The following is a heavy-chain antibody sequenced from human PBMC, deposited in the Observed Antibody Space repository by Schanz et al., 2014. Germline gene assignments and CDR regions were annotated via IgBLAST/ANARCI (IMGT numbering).Heavy chain of an antibody. Sequence: EVQLVESGGALVQPGRSLRLSCAASGFTFDEYGMHWVRQAPGKGLEWVSLIDRDGGHTYYADSVKGRFTISRDNSKNSLFLQMNSLRSEDTALYFCAASGYGDYGGLNYWGQGTLVTVSS. V-gene: IGHV3-43*02. D-gene: IGHD4-17*01. CDR1: GFTFDEYG. CDR3: AASGYGDYGGLNY. J-gene: IGHJ4*02. CDR2: IDRDGGHT.